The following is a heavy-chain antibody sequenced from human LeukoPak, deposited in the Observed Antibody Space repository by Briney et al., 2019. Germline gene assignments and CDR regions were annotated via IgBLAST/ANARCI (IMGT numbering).Heavy chain of an antibody. CDR1: GGSFSGYY. CDR2: INHSGST. J-gene: IGHJ3*02. V-gene: IGHV4-34*01. CDR3: ARGQRSHGYSSSWGAFDI. Sequence: KPSETLSLTCPVFGGSFSGYYWGWIRQPPGRGLEWIGEINHSGSTNYNPSLKSRVTISVDTSKNQFALTLRSVTDADTTVYYCARGQRSHGYSSSWGAFDIWGQGTMVPVSS. D-gene: IGHD6-13*01.